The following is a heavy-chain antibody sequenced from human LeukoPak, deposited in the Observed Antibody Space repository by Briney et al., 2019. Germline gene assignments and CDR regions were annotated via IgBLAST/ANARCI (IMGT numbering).Heavy chain of an antibody. V-gene: IGHV3-23*01. D-gene: IGHD1-26*01. CDR1: GFTFSSYV. CDR2: LTGSGGNT. CDR3: AKSRVGYDY. Sequence: GGSLRLSCAASGFTFSSYVMSWVRQAPGQGLEWVSTLTGSGGNTYYADSVKGRFTISRDNSKNTLYLQMNSLRAEDTAVYYCAKSRVGYDYWGQGTLVTVSS. J-gene: IGHJ4*02.